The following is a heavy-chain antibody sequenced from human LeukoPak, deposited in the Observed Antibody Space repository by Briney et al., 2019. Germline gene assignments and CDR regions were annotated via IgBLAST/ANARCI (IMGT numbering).Heavy chain of an antibody. D-gene: IGHD2-2*01. Sequence: GGSLRLSCAASGFTFSNAWMSWVRQAPGKGLEWVGRIKSKTDGGTTDYAAPVKGRFTTSRDDSKNTLYLQMNSLKTEDTAVYYCTTFNGCSSTSCYGYYYYYMDVWGKGTTVTVSS. CDR1: GFTFSNAW. J-gene: IGHJ6*03. CDR2: IKSKTDGGTT. CDR3: TTFNGCSSTSCYGYYYYYMDV. V-gene: IGHV3-15*01.